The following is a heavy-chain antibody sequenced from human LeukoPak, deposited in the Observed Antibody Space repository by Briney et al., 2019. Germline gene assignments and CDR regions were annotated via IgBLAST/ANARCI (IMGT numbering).Heavy chain of an antibody. CDR3: ARVSQTPAYYYTSGYYYHGY. D-gene: IGHD3-22*01. Sequence: GASVKVSSKASGYTFSAYDINWVRQATGHGLEWMGWMNPNSGNTGFAQKFQGRVTMTRDTSINTAYMELSNLRSEDTAVYYCARVSQTPAYYYTSGYYYHGYWGQGTRVTVSS. CDR1: GYTFSAYD. J-gene: IGHJ4*02. V-gene: IGHV1-8*01. CDR2: MNPNSGNT.